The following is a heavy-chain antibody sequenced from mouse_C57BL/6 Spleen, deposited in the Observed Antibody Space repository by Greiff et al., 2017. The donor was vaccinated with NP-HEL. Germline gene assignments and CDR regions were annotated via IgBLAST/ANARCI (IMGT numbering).Heavy chain of an antibody. CDR2: IYWDDDK. V-gene: IGHV8-12*01. D-gene: IGHD2-12*01. CDR1: GFSLSTSGMG. CDR3: ARSLPYDVEWYFDV. Sequence: QVTLKVSGPGILQSSQTLSLTCSFSGFSLSTSGMGVSWIRQPSGKGLEWLAHIYWDDDKRYHPSMKSRLTISKDTSRNQVFLKITSVDTAVTATYYCARSLPYDVEWYFDVWGTGTTVTVSS. J-gene: IGHJ1*03.